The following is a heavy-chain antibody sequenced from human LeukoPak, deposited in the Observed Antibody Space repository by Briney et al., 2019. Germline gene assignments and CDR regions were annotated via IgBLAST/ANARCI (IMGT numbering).Heavy chain of an antibody. CDR3: ASEYGSSSGRAFDI. J-gene: IGHJ3*02. CDR2: ISGSGDNT. Sequence: GGSLRLSCAASGFTFRIYDMSWVRQAPGKGLEWVSVISGSGDNTFYADSVKGRFTISRDNSKNTLFLQKNSLRAEDTAVYYCASEYGSSSGRAFDIWGQGTMVTVSS. D-gene: IGHD6-6*01. V-gene: IGHV3-23*01. CDR1: GFTFRIYD.